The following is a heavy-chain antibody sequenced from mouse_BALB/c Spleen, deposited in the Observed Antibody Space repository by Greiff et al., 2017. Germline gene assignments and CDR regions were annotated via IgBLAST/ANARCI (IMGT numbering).Heavy chain of an antibody. CDR2: ISNLAYSI. V-gene: IGHV5-15*02. CDR1: GFTFSDYG. Sequence: EVQVVESGGGLVQPGGSRKLSCAASGFTFSDYGMAWVRQAPGKGPEWVAFISNLAYSIYYADTVTGRFTISRENAKNTLYLEMSSLRSEDTAMYYCARDSSRYAMDYWGQGTSVTVSS. J-gene: IGHJ4*01. D-gene: IGHD3-1*01. CDR3: ARDSSRYAMDY.